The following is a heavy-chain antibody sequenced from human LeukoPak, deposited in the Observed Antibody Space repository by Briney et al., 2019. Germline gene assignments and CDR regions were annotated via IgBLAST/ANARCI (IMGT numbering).Heavy chain of an antibody. D-gene: IGHD6-13*01. V-gene: IGHV3-23*01. CDR1: GFTFSTSA. CDR2: ISGSGVT. Sequence: GGSLRLSCAASGFTFSTSAMTWVRQAPGKGLEWVSGISGSGVTDYADSVKGRFTISRDNSKNTLYLQMNSLRAEDTAVYYCATGSVRYSASWYSQEGDYWGQGTLVTVSS. J-gene: IGHJ4*02. CDR3: ATGSVRYSASWYSQEGDY.